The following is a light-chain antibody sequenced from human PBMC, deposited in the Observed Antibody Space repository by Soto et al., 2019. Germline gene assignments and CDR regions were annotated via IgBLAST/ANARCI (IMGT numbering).Light chain of an antibody. CDR2: EVS. Sequence: QSALTQPVSVSGSPGQSITISCTGTNSDVGGYNYVSWYQQHPGKAPKLMIYEVSNRPSGVSNRFSGSKSGNTASLTISGLQADDEADYYCSSYTSTNTLVVFGTGTKVTVL. CDR3: SSYTSTNTLVV. J-gene: IGLJ1*01. V-gene: IGLV2-14*01. CDR1: NSDVGGYNY.